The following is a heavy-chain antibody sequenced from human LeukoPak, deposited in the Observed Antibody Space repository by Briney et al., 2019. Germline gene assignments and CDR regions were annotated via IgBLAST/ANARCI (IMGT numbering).Heavy chain of an antibody. D-gene: IGHD3-10*01. CDR1: GYTFTSYD. CDR2: MNPNSGNT. V-gene: IGHV1-8*01. Sequence: ASVKVSCKASGYTFTSYDINWVRQATGQGLEWMGWMNPNSGNTGYAQKFQGRVTITTDESTSTAYMELSSLRSEDTAVYYCARVGYGSGSYGQFDPWGQGTLVTVSS. J-gene: IGHJ5*02. CDR3: ARVGYGSGSYGQFDP.